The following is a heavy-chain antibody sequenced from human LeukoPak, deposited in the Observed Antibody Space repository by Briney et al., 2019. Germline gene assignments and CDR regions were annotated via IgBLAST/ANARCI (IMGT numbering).Heavy chain of an antibody. CDR2: ISSSGSTI. D-gene: IGHD3-22*01. J-gene: IGHJ4*02. CDR1: GFTFSDYY. CDR3: AREAPPYYYDSSGYYFDY. V-gene: IGHV3-11*01. Sequence: GGSLRLSCAASGFTFSDYYMSWIRQAPGKGLEWVSYISSSGSTIYYADSVKGRFTISRDNAKNSLYLQMNSLRAEDTAVYYCAREAPPYYYDSSGYYFDYWGQGTLVTVSS.